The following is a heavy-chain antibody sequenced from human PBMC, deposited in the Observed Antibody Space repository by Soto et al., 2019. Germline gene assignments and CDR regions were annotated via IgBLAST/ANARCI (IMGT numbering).Heavy chain of an antibody. CDR3: AKEDYYDSSGYLVY. V-gene: IGHV3-23*01. J-gene: IGHJ4*02. Sequence: EVQLLESGGGLVQPGGSLRLSCAASGFTFSSYAMSWVRQATGKGLEGVSAISGSGGSTYYADSVKGRFTISRDNSKNKLYLQMNSLRAEDTAVYYCAKEDYYDSSGYLVYWGQGTLVTVSS. CDR2: ISGSGGST. CDR1: GFTFSSYA. D-gene: IGHD3-22*01.